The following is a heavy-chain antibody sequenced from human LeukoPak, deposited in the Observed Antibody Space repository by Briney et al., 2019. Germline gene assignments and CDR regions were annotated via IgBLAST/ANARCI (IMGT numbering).Heavy chain of an antibody. J-gene: IGHJ1*01. V-gene: IGHV3-23*01. Sequence: PGGPLRLSCAASGFTFSSYAMSWVRQAPGKGLEWVSAISGSDGRTFYADSVKGRFAISRDNSKNTLYLQMNSLRAEDTAVYYCAKWLDLNWGQGTLVTVSS. D-gene: IGHD5-12*01. CDR1: GFTFSSYA. CDR3: AKWLDLN. CDR2: ISGSDGRT.